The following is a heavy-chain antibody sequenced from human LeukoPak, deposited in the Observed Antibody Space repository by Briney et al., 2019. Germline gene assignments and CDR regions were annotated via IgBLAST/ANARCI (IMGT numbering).Heavy chain of an antibody. CDR1: GYIVTGYY. Sequence: ASVKVSCKASGYIVTGYYMHWVRQAPGQGLEWMGWINPNSGGTNYAQKFQGRVTMTRDTSISTAYMELSGLRSDDTAVYYCARAAGSDSRDYFDYWGQGTLVTVSS. V-gene: IGHV1-2*02. D-gene: IGHD2-21*02. CDR2: INPNSGGT. CDR3: ARAAGSDSRDYFDY. J-gene: IGHJ4*02.